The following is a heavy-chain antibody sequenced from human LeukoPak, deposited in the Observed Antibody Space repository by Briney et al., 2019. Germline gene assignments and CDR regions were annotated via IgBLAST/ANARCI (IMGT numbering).Heavy chain of an antibody. CDR3: KTGSIAARHPDFDY. D-gene: IGHD6-6*01. CDR2: ISSSSSYI. V-gene: IGHV3-21*01. CDR1: GFTFSSYS. J-gene: IGHJ4*02. Sequence: PAGPLILSGATSGFTFSSYSMNGVRQAQGKGLEWVSSISSSSSYIYYADSVKGRFTISRDNAKNSLYLQMNSLRAEDTAVYYCKTGSIAARHPDFDYWGQGTLVTVSS.